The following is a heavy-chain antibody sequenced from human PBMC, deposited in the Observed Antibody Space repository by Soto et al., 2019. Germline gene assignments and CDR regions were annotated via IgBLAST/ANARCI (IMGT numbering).Heavy chain of an antibody. V-gene: IGHV1-8*01. CDR1: GYTFTSYD. J-gene: IGHJ4*02. Sequence: QVQLVQSGAEVKKPGASVKVSCKASGYTFTSYDINWVRQATGQGLEWMGWMNPNSGNTAYAQKFQGRVTMTRNTXXXXXXXXXXXXXXXXXXXXXXXXXXXSSGYPDWGQGTLVTVSS. D-gene: IGHD3-22*01. CDR2: MNPNSGNT. CDR3: XXXXXSSGYPD.